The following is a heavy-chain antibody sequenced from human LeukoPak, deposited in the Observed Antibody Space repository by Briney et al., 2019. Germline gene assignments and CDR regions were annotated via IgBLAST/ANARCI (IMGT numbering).Heavy chain of an antibody. D-gene: IGHD1-26*01. CDR3: ARSRSGSYFDS. V-gene: IGHV3-48*01. J-gene: IGHJ4*01. Sequence: PGGSLRLSCAASGFTFSTYAMNWVRQAPGKGLEWLSYFSSSGNTISYADSVKGGFTVSRDNAKNSLYLHMNSLRAEDTAVYYCARSRSGSYFDSWGHGTLVTVSS. CDR2: FSSSGNTI. CDR1: GFTFSTYA.